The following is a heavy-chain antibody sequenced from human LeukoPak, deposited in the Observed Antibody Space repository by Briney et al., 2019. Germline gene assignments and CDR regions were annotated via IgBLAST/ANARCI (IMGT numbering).Heavy chain of an antibody. CDR1: GFTFSSYA. CDR3: ARETGIAARPLDY. CDR2: ISYDGSNK. V-gene: IGHV3-30*04. Sequence: PPGGSLRLSCAASGFTFSSYAMHWVRQAPGKGLERVAVISYDGSNKYYADSVKGRFTISRDNSKNTLYLQMNSPRAEDTAVYYCARETGIAARPLDYWGQGTLVTVSS. J-gene: IGHJ4*02. D-gene: IGHD6-6*01.